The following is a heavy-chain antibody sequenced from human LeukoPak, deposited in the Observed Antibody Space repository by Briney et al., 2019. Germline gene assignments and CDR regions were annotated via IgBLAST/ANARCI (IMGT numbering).Heavy chain of an antibody. CDR2: INHSGGT. CDR1: GGSFSGYY. V-gene: IGHV4-34*01. J-gene: IGHJ4*02. CDR3: AHGDSAIGTKD. Sequence: SETLSLTCAVYGGSFSGYYWNWIRQPPGKGLEWIGEINHSGGTNYNPSLKSRVAISVDTSMNQFSLKLSSVAAADTAVYFFAHGDSAIGTKDWGQGTLVTVSS. D-gene: IGHD5-18*01.